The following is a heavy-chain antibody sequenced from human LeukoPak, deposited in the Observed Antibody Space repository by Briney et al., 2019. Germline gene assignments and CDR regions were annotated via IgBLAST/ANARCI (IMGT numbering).Heavy chain of an antibody. CDR3: ARQTAKKWDLPGSFDS. J-gene: IGHJ4*02. D-gene: IGHD1-26*01. CDR2: MFGNGGT. V-gene: IGHV4-59*08. CDR1: GGSMSSDY. Sequence: PSETLSLTCSVSGGSMSSDYWSWIRQSPGKGLEWIGRMFGNGGTNYSPSFQRRATMSVDTSTRRLSLRLNSVTAADTAVYYCARQTAKKWDLPGSFDSWGQGIVVTVSS.